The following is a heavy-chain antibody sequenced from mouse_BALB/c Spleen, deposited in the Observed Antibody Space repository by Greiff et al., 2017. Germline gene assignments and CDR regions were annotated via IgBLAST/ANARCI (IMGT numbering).Heavy chain of an antibody. CDR3: ARDGYYAVGYAMDY. V-gene: IGHV5-6-3*01. J-gene: IGHJ4*01. CDR1: GFTFSSYG. CDR2: INSNGGST. Sequence: EVQLQESGGGLVQPGGSLKLSCAASGFTFSSYGMSWVRQTPDKRLELVATINSNGGSTYYPDSVKGRFTISRDNAKNTLYLQMSSLKSEDTAMYYCARDGYYAVGYAMDYWGQGTSVTVSS. D-gene: IGHD2-3*01.